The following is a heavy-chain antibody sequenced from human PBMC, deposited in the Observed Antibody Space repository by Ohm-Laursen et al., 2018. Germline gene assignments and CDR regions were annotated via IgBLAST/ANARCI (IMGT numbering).Heavy chain of an antibody. Sequence: GSSVKVSCNVSGYTLTKLSMHCVRQAPGKGLEWMGWNNLNIGGAKYAQKFQGRVTMTTDTSLKTAYMELSSLRSEDTAVYYCARDETGDAIDVCGQGTTVTVSS. D-gene: IGHD7-27*01. CDR1: GYTLTKLS. J-gene: IGHJ6*02. V-gene: IGHV1-2*02. CDR3: ARDETGDAIDV. CDR2: NNLNIGGA.